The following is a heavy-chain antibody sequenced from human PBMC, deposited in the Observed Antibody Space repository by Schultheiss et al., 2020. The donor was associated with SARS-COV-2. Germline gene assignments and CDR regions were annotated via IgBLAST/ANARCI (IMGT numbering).Heavy chain of an antibody. CDR1: GFSFHDYA. V-gene: IGHV3-23*01. CDR2: ISGSGGST. D-gene: IGHD1-7*01. CDR3: AKDRAVRTNYFDY. J-gene: IGHJ4*02. Sequence: GGSLRLSCAASGFSFHDYAMHWVRQAPGKGLEWVSAISGSGGSTYYADSVKGRFTISRDNSKNTLYLQMNSLRAEDTAVYYCAKDRAVRTNYFDYWGQGTLVTVSS.